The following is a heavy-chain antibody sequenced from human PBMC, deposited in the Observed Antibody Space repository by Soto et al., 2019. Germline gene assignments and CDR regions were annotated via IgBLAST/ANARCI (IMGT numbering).Heavy chain of an antibody. CDR1: GGSISSGGYY. D-gene: IGHD3-10*01. CDR2: IYYSGST. V-gene: IGHV4-31*03. Sequence: QVQLQESGPGLVKPSQTLSLTCTVSGGSISSGGYYWSWIRQHPGKGLEWIGYIYYSGSTYYNPSLKSRVTISVDTSKNQFSLKLSSVTAADTDVYYCERFGRGEYYYYGMDVWGQGTTVTVSS. CDR3: ERFGRGEYYYYGMDV. J-gene: IGHJ6*02.